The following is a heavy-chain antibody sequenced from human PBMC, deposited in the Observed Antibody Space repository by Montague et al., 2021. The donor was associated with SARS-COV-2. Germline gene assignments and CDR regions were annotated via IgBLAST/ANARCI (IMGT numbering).Heavy chain of an antibody. J-gene: IGHJ6*02. CDR3: AKDIERLRWGDYGMDV. V-gene: IGHV3-43D*03. D-gene: IGHD4-23*01. CDR1: GFTFDDYA. CDR2: ISWDGGST. Sequence: SLRLSCAASGFTFDDYAMHWVRQAPGKGLEWVSLISWDGGSTYYADSVKGRFTISRDNSKNPLYLQMNSLRAEDTALYYCAKDIERLRWGDYGMDVWGQGTTVTVSS.